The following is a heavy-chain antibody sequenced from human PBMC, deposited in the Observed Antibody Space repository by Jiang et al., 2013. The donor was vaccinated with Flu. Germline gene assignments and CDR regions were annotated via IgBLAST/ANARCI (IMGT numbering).Heavy chain of an antibody. CDR2: IKQDGSEK. CDR3: ARDKGIAVPGRFDP. V-gene: IGHV3-7*01. D-gene: IGHD6-19*01. J-gene: IGHJ5*02. Sequence: AASGFTFSSYWMSWVRQGSREGLEWVANIKQDGSEKYYVDSVKGRFTISRDNAKNSLYLQMNSLRAEDTAVYYCARDKGIAVPGRFDPWGQGTLVTVSS. CDR1: GFTFSSYW.